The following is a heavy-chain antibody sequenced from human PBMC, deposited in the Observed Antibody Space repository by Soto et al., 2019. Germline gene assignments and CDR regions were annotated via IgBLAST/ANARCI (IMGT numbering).Heavy chain of an antibody. V-gene: IGHV4-31*03. CDR2: IYYSGST. D-gene: IGHD3-10*01. CDR3: ARGAPFPSYYGSGTYLPNWFDP. Sequence: SETLSLTCTVSGGSISSGGYYWSWIRQHPGKGLEWIGYIYYSGSTYYNPSLKSRVTISVDTSKNQFSLKLSSVTAADTAVYYCARGAPFPSYYGSGTYLPNWFDPWGQGTLVTVSS. J-gene: IGHJ5*02. CDR1: GGSISSGGYY.